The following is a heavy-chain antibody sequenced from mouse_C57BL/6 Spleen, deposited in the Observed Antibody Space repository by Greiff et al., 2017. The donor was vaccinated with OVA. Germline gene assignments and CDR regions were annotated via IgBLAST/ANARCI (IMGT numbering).Heavy chain of an antibody. CDR2: IYPRDGST. V-gene: IGHV1-78*01. CDR3: AKYYYGSSPYWYFDV. J-gene: IGHJ1*03. D-gene: IGHD1-1*01. CDR1: GYTFTDHT. Sequence: LQESDAELVKPGASVKISCKVSGYTFTDHTIHWMKQRPEQGLEWIGYIYPRDGSTKYNEKFKGKATLTADKSSSTAYMQLNSLTSEDSAVYFCAKYYYGSSPYWYFDVWGTGTTVTVSS.